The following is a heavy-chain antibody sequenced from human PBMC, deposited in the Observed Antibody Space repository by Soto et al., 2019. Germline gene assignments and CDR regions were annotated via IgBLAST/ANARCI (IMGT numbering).Heavy chain of an antibody. CDR1: GGSLSSGDYF. D-gene: IGHD1-20*01. V-gene: IGHV4-30-4*01. CDR2: IYYSGST. Sequence: KASETLSLTCTVSGGSLSSGDYFWSWIRQPPGKGLECIGYIYYSGSTYYNSSLKSRVTISLDTSNNQFSLKLRSVTVADTAVYYCARGVITPGNLVVDFWGQGTLVTVSS. J-gene: IGHJ4*02. CDR3: ARGVITPGNLVVDF.